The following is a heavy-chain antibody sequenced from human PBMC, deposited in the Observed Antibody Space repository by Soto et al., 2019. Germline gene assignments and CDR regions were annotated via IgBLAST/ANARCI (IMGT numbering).Heavy chain of an antibody. J-gene: IGHJ4*02. V-gene: IGHV3-23*01. Sequence: GGSLRLSCAASGFTFSSHAMSWVRQAPGKGLEWVSAISGSGGSTYYADSVKGRFTISRDNSKNTLYLQMNSLRAEDTAVYYCAKVWDLAYCGGDCYSIFDYWGQGTLVTVSS. CDR3: AKVWDLAYCGGDCYSIFDY. D-gene: IGHD2-21*02. CDR1: GFTFSSHA. CDR2: ISGSGGST.